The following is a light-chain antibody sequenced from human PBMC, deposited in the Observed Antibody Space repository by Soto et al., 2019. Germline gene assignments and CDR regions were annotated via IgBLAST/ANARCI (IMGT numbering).Light chain of an antibody. CDR1: SSNIGAGYD. CDR2: GDN. CDR3: QTFDSSLTISWV. Sequence: QSVLTQPPSVSGAPGQRVTISCTGSSSNIGAGYDVHWYQHLPGTVPKLLIYGDNTRPSGVPDRFSGSRSGTSASLAITGLQAEDEADYYCQTFDSSLTISWVFGGGTKLTVL. J-gene: IGLJ3*02. V-gene: IGLV1-40*01.